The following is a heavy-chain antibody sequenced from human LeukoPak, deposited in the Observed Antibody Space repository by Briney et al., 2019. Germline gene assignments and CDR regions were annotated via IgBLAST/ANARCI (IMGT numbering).Heavy chain of an antibody. D-gene: IGHD3-16*02. CDR2: INHSGST. J-gene: IGHJ4*02. V-gene: IGHV4-34*01. Sequence: SETLSLTCAVYGGSFSGYYWSWIRQPPGKGLEWIGEINHSGSTNYNPSLKRRVTISVDTSNNQFALKLSSVTAADTAVYYCASITFGGVIDRGYWGQGTLVTVSS. CDR3: ASITFGGVIDRGY. CDR1: GGSFSGYY.